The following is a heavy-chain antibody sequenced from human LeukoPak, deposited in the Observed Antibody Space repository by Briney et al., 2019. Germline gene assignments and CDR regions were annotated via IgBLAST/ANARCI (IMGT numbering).Heavy chain of an antibody. D-gene: IGHD6-19*01. CDR2: ISYDGSNK. V-gene: IGHV3-30*04. CDR1: GFTFSSYA. Sequence: PGGSLRLSCAASGFTFSSYAMHWIRQAPGKGLEWVAVISYDGSNKYYADSVKGRFTISRDNSKNTLYLQMNSLRAEDTAVYYCARGGSGWYKRIDYWGQGTLVTVSS. CDR3: ARGGSGWYKRIDY. J-gene: IGHJ4*02.